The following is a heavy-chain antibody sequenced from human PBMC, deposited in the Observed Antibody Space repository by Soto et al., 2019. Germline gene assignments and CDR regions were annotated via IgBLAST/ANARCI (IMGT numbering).Heavy chain of an antibody. CDR2: IGTAGDT. CDR3: ARGRLISLYYFDY. J-gene: IGHJ4*02. D-gene: IGHD2-15*01. Sequence: PRGSLRLSCAASGFTFSNYDMHWVRQVTGKGLEWVSTIGTAGDTYYPGSVKGRFTISRENAKNSLYLQMNSLRAEDTAVYYCARGRLISLYYFDYWGQGTLVTVSS. V-gene: IGHV3-13*01. CDR1: GFTFSNYD.